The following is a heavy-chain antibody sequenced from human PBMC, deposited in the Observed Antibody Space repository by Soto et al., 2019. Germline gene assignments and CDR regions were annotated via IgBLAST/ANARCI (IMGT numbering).Heavy chain of an antibody. J-gene: IGHJ4*02. Sequence: EVQLLESGGGFIQPGGSLRLSCATSGFTLNHYVMSWVRQAPGKGLEWVSAISGSGSSAYYADSVKGRFTISRDSSKGTLFLQMSSLRDEDTAVYFCAKALSDAYYISYDSWGLGTLVTVSS. CDR3: AKALSDAYYISYDS. CDR1: GFTLNHYV. CDR2: ISGSGSSA. D-gene: IGHD1-26*01. V-gene: IGHV3-23*01.